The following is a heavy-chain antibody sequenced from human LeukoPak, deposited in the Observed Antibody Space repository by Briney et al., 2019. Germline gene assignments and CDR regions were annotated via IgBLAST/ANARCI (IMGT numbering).Heavy chain of an antibody. D-gene: IGHD3-22*01. Sequence: ASVKVSCKASGYTFTGYYMHWVRQAPGQGLEWMGWINPNSGGTSYAQKFQGWVTMTRDTSISTAYMELSRLRSDDTAVYYCARETERSPDYYDSSGYYSEVHDAFDIWGQGTMVTVSS. CDR1: GYTFTGYY. J-gene: IGHJ3*02. CDR3: ARETERSPDYYDSSGYYSEVHDAFDI. V-gene: IGHV1-2*04. CDR2: INPNSGGT.